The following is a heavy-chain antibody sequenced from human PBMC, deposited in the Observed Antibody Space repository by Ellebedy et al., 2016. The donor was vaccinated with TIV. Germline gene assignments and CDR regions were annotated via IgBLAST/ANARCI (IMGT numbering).Heavy chain of an antibody. Sequence: PGGSLRLSCEASGFNFDTYSMNWVRQAPGKGLEWVSYISSRSTTIYYADSVKGRFTISRDNAKNSLYLQMNSLRAEDTAVYYCAREQVTMLDIWGQGTLVTVSS. CDR1: GFNFDTYS. J-gene: IGHJ4*02. CDR3: AREQVTMLDI. V-gene: IGHV3-48*01. CDR2: ISSRSTTI. D-gene: IGHD3-10*01.